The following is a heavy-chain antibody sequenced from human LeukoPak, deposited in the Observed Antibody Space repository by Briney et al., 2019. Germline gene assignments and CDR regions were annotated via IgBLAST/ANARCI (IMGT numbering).Heavy chain of an antibody. D-gene: IGHD1-26*01. CDR2: ITGSGGST. J-gene: IGHJ3*02. CDR1: GVTFSSYA. V-gene: IGHV3-23*01. Sequence: GGSLRLSCAAYGVTFSSYAMSWVRQAPGKGLEWVSTITGSGGSTYYADSVKGRFTISRDNCKNTLYLQMNSLRAEDTAVYYSAKDLGATGAFDISGQGTMVTVSS. CDR3: AKDLGATGAFDI.